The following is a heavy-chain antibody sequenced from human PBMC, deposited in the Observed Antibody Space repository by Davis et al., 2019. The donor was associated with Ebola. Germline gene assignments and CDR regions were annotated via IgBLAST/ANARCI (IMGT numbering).Heavy chain of an antibody. V-gene: IGHV3-7*01. CDR2: IKKDESEK. D-gene: IGHD2-2*01. CDR3: ARGFCSSTSCYGNWFDP. Sequence: GESLKISCAGSGFTFNSFWMSWVRQAPGKGLEWVANIKKDESEKYYVDLVKGRFTLSRDNAKNSLYLQMSSLRAEDTAVYYCARGFCSSTSCYGNWFDPWGRGTLVTVSS. J-gene: IGHJ5*02. CDR1: GFTFNSFW.